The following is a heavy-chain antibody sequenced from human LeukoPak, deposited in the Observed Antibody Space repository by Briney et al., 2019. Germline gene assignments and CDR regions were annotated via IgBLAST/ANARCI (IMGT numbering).Heavy chain of an antibody. CDR1: DDSINRDF. CDR3: ARLPDISGWPFDY. CDR2: IRHSGRT. D-gene: IGHD6-19*01. V-gene: IGHV4-59*01. Sequence: PSEPLSLPCTASDDSINRDFWTWIRQPPGKGLDWIGYIRHSGRTEYNPSLQNRVTISIYRSKNQFSLRLASVTAADTAIYYCARLPDISGWPFDYWGQGILVTVSS. J-gene: IGHJ4*02.